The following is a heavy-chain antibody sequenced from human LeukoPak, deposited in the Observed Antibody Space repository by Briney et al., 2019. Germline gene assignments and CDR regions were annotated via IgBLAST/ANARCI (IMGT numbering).Heavy chain of an antibody. Sequence: PSETLSLTCAVYGGSFSDYYWSWIRQPPGKGLEWIGEINHSGSTSYSPSLKSRVTISVDTSKNQFSLKLTSVTAVDTAVYYCAKTASSGSEFDYWGQGTLVTVSS. CDR2: INHSGST. V-gene: IGHV4-34*01. J-gene: IGHJ4*02. CDR1: GGSFSDYY. CDR3: AKTASSGSEFDY. D-gene: IGHD1-26*01.